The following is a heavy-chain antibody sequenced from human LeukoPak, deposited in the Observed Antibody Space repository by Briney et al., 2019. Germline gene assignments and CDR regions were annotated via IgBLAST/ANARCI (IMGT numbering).Heavy chain of an antibody. CDR1: GGSMYSRSNY. Sequence: KSSETLSLTCTVSGGSMYSRSNYWAWIRQPPGKGLEWIGAIYYSGTTFYNPSLKSRVTISVDTSKNQFSLKLSSVTAADTAVYYCAISVLGGHGGRYYFDYWGQGTLVTVSS. CDR2: IYYSGTT. D-gene: IGHD3-16*01. V-gene: IGHV4-39*01. CDR3: AISVLGGHGGRYYFDY. J-gene: IGHJ4*02.